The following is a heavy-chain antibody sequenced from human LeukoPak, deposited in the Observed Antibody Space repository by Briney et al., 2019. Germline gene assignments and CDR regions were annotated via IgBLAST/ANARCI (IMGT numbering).Heavy chain of an antibody. V-gene: IGHV3-7*01. D-gene: IGHD2-21*02. CDR3: AKSDAVTDYYYGMDV. CDR1: GFPFSSYW. J-gene: IGHJ6*02. CDR2: IKQDGSKK. Sequence: PGGSLRLSCVASGFPFSSYWMTWVRQAPGKGLEWVANIKQDGSKKSYVDSVKGRFTISRDNSKNTLYLQMNSLRTEDTAVYYCAKSDAVTDYYYGMDVWGQGTTVTVSS.